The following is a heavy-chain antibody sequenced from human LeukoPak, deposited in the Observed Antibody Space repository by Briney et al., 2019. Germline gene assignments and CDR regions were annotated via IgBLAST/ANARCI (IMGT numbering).Heavy chain of an antibody. CDR1: GYTFTGYY. Sequence: ASVKVSCKASGYTFTGYYMHWVRQAPRQGLEWMGWINPNSGGTNYAQKFQGRVTMTRDTSISTAYMELSRLRSDDTAVYYCARDWTQKSGGTPGYWGQGTLVTVSS. V-gene: IGHV1-2*02. CDR2: INPNSGGT. J-gene: IGHJ4*02. D-gene: IGHD4-23*01. CDR3: ARDWTQKSGGTPGY.